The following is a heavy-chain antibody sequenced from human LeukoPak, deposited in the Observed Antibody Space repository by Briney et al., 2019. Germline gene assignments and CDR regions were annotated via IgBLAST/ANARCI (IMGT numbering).Heavy chain of an antibody. CDR3: ARGCSSASCHPQGN. V-gene: IGHV3-30*04. Sequence: GRSLCLSCSGSGFTYCCLPRHWLAQGPGKGREGGAVISYDGSNKYYAESVKGRLTISRDNSKNTLYLQMNSLRAEDTAVYYCARGCSSASCHPQGNWGQGTLVPVSS. CDR1: GFTYCCLP. D-gene: IGHD2-2*01. CDR2: ISYDGSNK. J-gene: IGHJ4*02.